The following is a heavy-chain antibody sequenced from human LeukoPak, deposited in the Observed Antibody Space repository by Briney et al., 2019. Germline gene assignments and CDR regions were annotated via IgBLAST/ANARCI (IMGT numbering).Heavy chain of an antibody. CDR1: GYTFTSYG. V-gene: IGHV1-18*01. CDR3: ARGTRAAAEFNWYFDL. D-gene: IGHD6-13*01. Sequence: ASVKVSCKASGYTFTSYGISWVRQAPGQGLEWMGWISAYNGNTNYAQKLQGRVTMTTDTSTSTAYMELSSLRSEDTAVYYCARGTRAAAEFNWYFDLWGRGTLVTVSS. J-gene: IGHJ2*01. CDR2: ISAYNGNT.